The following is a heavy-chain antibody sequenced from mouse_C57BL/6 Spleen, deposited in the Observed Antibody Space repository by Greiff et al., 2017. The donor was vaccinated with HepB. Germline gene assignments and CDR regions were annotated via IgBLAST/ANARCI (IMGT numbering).Heavy chain of an antibody. Sequence: VQLQQSGPELVKPGASVKISCKASGYAFSSSWMNWVKQRPGKGLEWIGRIYPGDGDTNYNGKFKGKATLTADKSSSTAYMQLSSLTSEDSAVYFCARSLITTVVADYWGQGTTLTVSS. J-gene: IGHJ2*01. CDR3: ARSLITTVVADY. V-gene: IGHV1-82*01. CDR2: IYPGDGDT. CDR1: GYAFSSSW. D-gene: IGHD1-1*01.